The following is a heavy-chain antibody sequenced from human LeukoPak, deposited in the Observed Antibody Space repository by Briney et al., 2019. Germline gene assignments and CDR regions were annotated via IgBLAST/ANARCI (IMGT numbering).Heavy chain of an antibody. CDR3: AKEGRDSGGYNGWFEP. Sequence: SETLSLTCTVSGVSITSGAYCWSWIRQHPGKGLEWIGYVCHDGGTSYNPSLKSRVTVAIDTSKNQFSLKLNSVTAADTAVFFCAKEGRDSGGYNGWFEPWGQGILVTVSS. CDR2: VCHDGGT. J-gene: IGHJ5*02. CDR1: GVSITSGAYC. D-gene: IGHD2-15*01. V-gene: IGHV4-31*03.